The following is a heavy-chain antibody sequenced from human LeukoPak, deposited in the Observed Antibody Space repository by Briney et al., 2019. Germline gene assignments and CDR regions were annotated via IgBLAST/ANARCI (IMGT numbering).Heavy chain of an antibody. J-gene: IGHJ4*02. V-gene: IGHV1-2*02. CDR1: GYTFTGYY. CDR3: ARDLRESAAMVID. Sequence: VASVKVSCKASGYTFTGYYMHWVRQAPGQGLEWMGWINPNSGGTNYAQKFQGRVTMTRDTSISTAYMELSRLRSDDTAVYYCARDLRESAAMVIDWGQGTLVTVSS. CDR2: INPNSGGT. D-gene: IGHD5-18*01.